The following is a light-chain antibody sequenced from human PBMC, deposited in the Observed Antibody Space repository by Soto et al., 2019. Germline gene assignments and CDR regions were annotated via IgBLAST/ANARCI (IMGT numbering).Light chain of an antibody. J-gene: IGKJ2*01. CDR2: KAS. Sequence: IPMTQSPSTLSASVGDRVTITCRATQIISHWLAWYQQKPGKAPKLLISKASTLASGVPSRFSGGISGTDFTLTITGLQPDDFATYSCQQYSVYPRTFGQGTKLEI. V-gene: IGKV1-5*03. CDR3: QQYSVYPRT. CDR1: QIISHW.